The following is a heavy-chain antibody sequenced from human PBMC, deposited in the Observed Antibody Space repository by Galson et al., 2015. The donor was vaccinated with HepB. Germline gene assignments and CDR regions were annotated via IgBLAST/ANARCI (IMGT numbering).Heavy chain of an antibody. J-gene: IGHJ4*02. Sequence: SCAASGFTFSSYAISWVRQAPGQGLEWMGGIIPIFGTANYAQKFQGRVTITADESTSTAYMELSSLRSEDTAVYYCARGVVPAAPDFDYWGQGTLVTVSS. V-gene: IGHV1-69*01. D-gene: IGHD2-2*01. CDR2: IIPIFGTA. CDR3: ARGVVPAAPDFDY. CDR1: GFTFSSYA.